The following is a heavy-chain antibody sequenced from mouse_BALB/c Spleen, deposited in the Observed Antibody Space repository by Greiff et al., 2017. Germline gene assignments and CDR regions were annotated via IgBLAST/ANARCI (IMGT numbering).Heavy chain of an antibody. V-gene: IGHV5-12-1*01. CDR1: GFAFSSYD. D-gene: IGHD1-1*01. CDR2: ISSGGGST. CDR3: ARRGTTEGYFDV. Sequence: EVKLMESGGGLVKPGGSLKLSCAASGFAFSSYDMSWVRQTPEKRLEWVAYISSGGGSTYYPDTVKGRFTISRDNAKNTLYLQMSSLKSEDTAMYYCARRGTTEGYFDVWGAGTTVTVSS. J-gene: IGHJ1*01.